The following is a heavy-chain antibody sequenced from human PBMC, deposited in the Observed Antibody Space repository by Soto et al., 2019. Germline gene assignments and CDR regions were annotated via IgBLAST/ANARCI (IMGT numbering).Heavy chain of an antibody. D-gene: IGHD5-18*01. Sequence: PSETLSLTCTVSGGSISSSSYYWGWIRQPPGKGLEWIGSIYYSGSTYYNPSLKSRVTISVDTSKNQFSLKLSSVTAADTAVYNCACIFSGGYGYGFYCYGMDVWGQGTTVTVSS. CDR1: GGSISSSSYY. CDR3: ACIFSGGYGYGFYCYGMDV. J-gene: IGHJ6*02. CDR2: IYYSGST. V-gene: IGHV4-39*01.